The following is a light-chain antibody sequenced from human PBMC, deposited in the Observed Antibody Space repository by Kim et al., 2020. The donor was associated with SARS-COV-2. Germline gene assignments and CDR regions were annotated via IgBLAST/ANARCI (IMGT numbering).Light chain of an antibody. CDR2: AAS. J-gene: IGKJ4*01. V-gene: IGKV1-9*01. CDR1: QSISSY. CDR3: QQLNSYPRLT. Sequence: DIPLTQSPYFLSASVGDRVTITCRASQSISSYLAWYQQKPGKAPKLLIYAASTLQNGVPSRFSGSGSGTEFTLTISSLQPEDFATYYCQQLNSYPRLTFGGGTKVDIK.